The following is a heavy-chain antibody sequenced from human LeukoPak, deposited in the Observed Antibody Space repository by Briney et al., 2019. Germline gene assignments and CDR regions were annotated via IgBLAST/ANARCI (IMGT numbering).Heavy chain of an antibody. CDR3: ARGWAYGPYFDF. J-gene: IGHJ4*02. Sequence: SETLSLTCAVYGGSFSGYYWSWIRQPPGKGLEWIGEINHSGSTNYNPSLKSRVTISVDTSKNQFSLKLSSVTAADTAVYYCARGWAYGPYFDFWGQGTLVTVSS. D-gene: IGHD3-10*01. CDR2: INHSGST. CDR1: GGSFSGYY. V-gene: IGHV4-34*01.